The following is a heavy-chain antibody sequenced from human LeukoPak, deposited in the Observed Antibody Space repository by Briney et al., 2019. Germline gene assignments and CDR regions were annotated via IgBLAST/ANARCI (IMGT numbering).Heavy chain of an antibody. D-gene: IGHD3-10*01. CDR1: GGSISSYY. V-gene: IGHV4-59*01. CDR3: ARGSFGEFHAFDI. Sequence: SETLSLTCTVSGGSISSYYWSWIRQPPGKGLEWIGYIYYSGSTNYNPSLKSRVTISVDTSKNQFSLKLSSVTAADTAVYYCARGSFGEFHAFDIWGQGTMVTVSS. J-gene: IGHJ3*02. CDR2: IYYSGST.